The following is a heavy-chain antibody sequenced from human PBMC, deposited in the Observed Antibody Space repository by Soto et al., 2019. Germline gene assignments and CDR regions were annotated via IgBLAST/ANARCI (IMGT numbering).Heavy chain of an antibody. D-gene: IGHD3-22*01. Sequence: SETLSLTCTVSGGSISSGDYYWGWIRQPPGKGLEWIGYIYYSGSTYYNPSLKSRVTISVDTSKNQFSLKLSSVTAADTAVYYCARAVYYYDSSGYYADYWGQGTLVTVSS. V-gene: IGHV4-30-4*01. CDR3: ARAVYYYDSSGYYADY. CDR2: IYYSGST. CDR1: GGSISSGDYY. J-gene: IGHJ4*02.